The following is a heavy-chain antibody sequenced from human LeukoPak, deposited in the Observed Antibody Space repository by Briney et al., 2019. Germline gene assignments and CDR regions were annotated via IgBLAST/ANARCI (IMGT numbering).Heavy chain of an antibody. Sequence: GGSLRLSCAASGFTFDDYGMTWVRQAPGKGLEWVSGINWNGGNTAYADSVKGRFTISRDNAKSSLYLQMNSLRAEDTALYHCAKRMAVAGDDWYFDLWGRGTLVTVSS. V-gene: IGHV3-20*01. CDR2: INWNGGNT. CDR1: GFTFDDYG. D-gene: IGHD6-19*01. CDR3: AKRMAVAGDDWYFDL. J-gene: IGHJ2*01.